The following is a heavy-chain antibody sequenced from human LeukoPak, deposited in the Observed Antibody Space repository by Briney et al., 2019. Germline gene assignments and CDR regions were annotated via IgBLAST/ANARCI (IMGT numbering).Heavy chain of an antibody. J-gene: IGHJ6*03. V-gene: IGHV3-66*02. CDR3: ARDMPHDNYYYYMDV. CDR2: IYSGGST. D-gene: IGHD2-2*01. CDR1: GFTVSSNY. Sequence: PGGSLRLSCAASGFTVSSNYMSWVRQAPGKGLEWVSVIYSGGSTYYADSVKGRFTISRDNSKNTLYLQMNGLRAEDTAVYYCARDMPHDNYYYYMDVWGKGTTVTVSS.